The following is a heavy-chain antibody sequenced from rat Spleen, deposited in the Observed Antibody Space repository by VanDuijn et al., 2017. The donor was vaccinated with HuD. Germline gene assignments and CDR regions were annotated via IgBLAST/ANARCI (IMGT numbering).Heavy chain of an antibody. J-gene: IGHJ2*01. CDR2: ISYDGGST. CDR3: TRDRAGSQGYFDY. V-gene: IGHV5-20*01. Sequence: EVQLVETGGGLVQPGRSLKLSCAASGFTFSDYYMAWVRQAPTKGLEWVASISYDGGSTYYRDSVKGRFTLSRDNAKSTLYLQMNSLRSEDTATYYCTRDRAGSQGYFDYWGQGVMVTVSS. CDR1: GFTFSDYY. D-gene: IGHD5-1*01.